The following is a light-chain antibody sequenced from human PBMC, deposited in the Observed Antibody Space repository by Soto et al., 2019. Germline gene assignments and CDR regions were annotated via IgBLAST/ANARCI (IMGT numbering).Light chain of an antibody. J-gene: IGLJ6*01. V-gene: IGLV2-14*01. CDR1: NTDVGGYNY. CDR2: EVR. CDR3: TSYTPTGALV. Sequence: ALTQPASVSGSPGQSITVSCTGTNTDVGGYNYVSWYQHRPGKAPRLMIYEVRNRLSGVSNRFSGSKSGNTASLTISGLQSEDEADYYSTSYTPTGALVFGSGTKGTVL.